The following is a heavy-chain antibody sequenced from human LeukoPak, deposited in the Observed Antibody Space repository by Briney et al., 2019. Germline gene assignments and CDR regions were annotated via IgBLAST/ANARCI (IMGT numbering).Heavy chain of an antibody. Sequence: HPGGSLRLSCAASGFTFSRSAMSWVRQAPGKGLEWVSAISNNGGYTYYADSVQGRFTISRDNSKSTLCLQMNSLRAEDTAVYYCAKQLGYCSDGSCYFPYWGQGTLVTVSS. CDR2: ISNNGGYT. CDR3: AKQLGYCSDGSCYFPY. J-gene: IGHJ4*02. V-gene: IGHV3-23*01. D-gene: IGHD2-15*01. CDR1: GFTFSRSA.